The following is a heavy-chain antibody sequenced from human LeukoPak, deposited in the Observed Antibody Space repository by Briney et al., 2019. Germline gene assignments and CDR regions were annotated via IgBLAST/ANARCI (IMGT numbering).Heavy chain of an antibody. J-gene: IGHJ4*02. CDR1: GFTSTNYA. CDR3: AKGGAMVRGVVDY. Sequence: GGSLRLSCAASGFTSTNYAMNWVHQAPGKGLEWVSVLIGSSGSTDYADSVKGRFTISRDKSKNTLFLQMNSLRAEDTAVYYCAKGGAMVRGVVDYWGQGTLVTVSS. CDR2: LIGSSGST. V-gene: IGHV3-23*01. D-gene: IGHD3-10*01.